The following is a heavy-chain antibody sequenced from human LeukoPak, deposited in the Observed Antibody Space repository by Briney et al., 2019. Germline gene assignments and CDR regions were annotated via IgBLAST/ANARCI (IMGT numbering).Heavy chain of an antibody. J-gene: IGHJ4*02. CDR3: ARGVPYSNYEVRPYYFDY. CDR2: IYTSGST. CDR1: GGSISSGTYY. D-gene: IGHD4-11*01. V-gene: IGHV4-61*02. Sequence: PSETLSLTCTVSGGSISSGTYYWSWIRQPAGKGLEWIGRIYTSGSTNYNPSLKSRVTISVDTSKNQFSLKLSSVTAADTAVYYCARGVPYSNYEVRPYYFDYWGQGTLVTVSS.